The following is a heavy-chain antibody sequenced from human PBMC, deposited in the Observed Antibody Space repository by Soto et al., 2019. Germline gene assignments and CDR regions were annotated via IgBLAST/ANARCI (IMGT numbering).Heavy chain of an antibody. Sequence: QVQLQESGPGLVKPSETLSLTCTVSGGSISSYYWSWIRQPPGKGLEWIGYIYYSGSTNYNPSLKSRVPISVDTSKNQSSLKRSSVTAADTAVYYCARDRGPVRGVINWVDPWGQGTLVTVSS. D-gene: IGHD3-10*01. V-gene: IGHV4-59*01. CDR3: ARDRGPVRGVINWVDP. CDR2: IYYSGST. J-gene: IGHJ5*02. CDR1: GGSISSYY.